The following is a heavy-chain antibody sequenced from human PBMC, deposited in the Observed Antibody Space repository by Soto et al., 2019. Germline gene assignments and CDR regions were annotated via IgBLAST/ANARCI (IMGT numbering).Heavy chain of an antibody. V-gene: IGHV4-59*11. J-gene: IGHJ3*02. CDR1: GVSMGSHF. D-gene: IGHD2-15*01. CDR3: ARLQYTVVTALDI. Sequence: XETLCLTCSVSGVSMGSHFWSWIRQAPGKGPELVGYIYHTVNTNYNPALKSRVTISMDTSENQLSLQLSSVTAADTAVYYCARLQYTVVTALDIWGQGTMVTVSS. CDR2: IYHTVNT.